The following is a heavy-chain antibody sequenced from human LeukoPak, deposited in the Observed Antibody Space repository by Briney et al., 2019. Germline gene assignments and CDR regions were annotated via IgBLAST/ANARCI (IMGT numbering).Heavy chain of an antibody. J-gene: IGHJ3*02. CDR1: GYTFTGYY. D-gene: IGHD3-10*01. CDR2: INPNSSVT. V-gene: IGHV1-2*02. CDR3: ARDRDPSSPYDAFDI. Sequence: ASVKVSCKASGYTFTGYYMFWVRQAPGQGLEWMGWINPNSSVTNYAQKFQGRVTMTRDTSISTAYMELSRLRSDDTAVYYRARDRDPSSPYDAFDIWGQGTMVTVSS.